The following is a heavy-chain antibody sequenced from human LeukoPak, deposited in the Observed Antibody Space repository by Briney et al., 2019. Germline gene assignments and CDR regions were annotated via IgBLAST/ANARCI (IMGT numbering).Heavy chain of an antibody. CDR1: GFTFSSYE. D-gene: IGHD6-19*01. CDR3: ARSPTGSGWYYFDY. J-gene: IGHJ4*02. CDR2: ISNSGTTI. V-gene: IGHV3-48*03. Sequence: GGSLRLSCAASGFTFSSYEMNWARQAPGKVLEWVSYISNSGTTIYYADSVRGRFTISRDNAKNSLYLQMNSLRAEDTAVYYCARSPTGSGWYYFDYWGQGTLVTVSS.